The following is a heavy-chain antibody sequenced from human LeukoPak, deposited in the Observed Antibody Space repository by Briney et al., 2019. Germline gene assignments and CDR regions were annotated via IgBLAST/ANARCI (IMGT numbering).Heavy chain of an antibody. J-gene: IGHJ5*02. D-gene: IGHD6-19*01. CDR3: ARELQTSGFDP. CDR2: ISSSGNNM. Sequence: GGSLRLSCTASGFTFSSYAMNWVRHDPGKGLRWVSYISSSGNNMDYADSVKGRFTISRDNAKNSLYLQMNSLRADDTALYYCARELQTSGFDPWGQGTLVIVSS. CDR1: GFTFSSYA. V-gene: IGHV3-48*03.